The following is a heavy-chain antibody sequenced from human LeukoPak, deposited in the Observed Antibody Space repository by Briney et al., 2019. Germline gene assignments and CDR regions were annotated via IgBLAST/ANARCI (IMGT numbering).Heavy chain of an antibody. CDR1: GFTFSSYG. J-gene: IGHJ4*02. CDR3: ARDGGIGVDY. CDR2: IWYDGSKK. Sequence: GGSLRLSCAASGFTFSSYGMHWVRQAPGNGLEWVAVIWYDGSKKYYADSVKGRFSISRDDSKNTLHLQMNSLRAEDTAVYYCARDGGIGVDYWGQGTLVTVSS. V-gene: IGHV3-33*01. D-gene: IGHD3-10*01.